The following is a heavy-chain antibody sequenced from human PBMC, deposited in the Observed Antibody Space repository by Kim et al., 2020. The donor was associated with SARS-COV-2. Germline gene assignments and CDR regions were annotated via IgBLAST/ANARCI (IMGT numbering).Heavy chain of an antibody. J-gene: IGHJ4*02. V-gene: IGHV4-31*03. Sequence: SETLSLTCTVSGGSISSGGYYWSWIRQHPGKGLEWIGYIYYSGSTYYNPYLKSRVTISVDTSKNQFSLKLSSVTAADTAVYYCARMVEMATITYVGFDYWGQGTLVTVSS. CDR2: IYYSGST. D-gene: IGHD5-12*01. CDR1: GGSISSGGYY. CDR3: ARMVEMATITYVGFDY.